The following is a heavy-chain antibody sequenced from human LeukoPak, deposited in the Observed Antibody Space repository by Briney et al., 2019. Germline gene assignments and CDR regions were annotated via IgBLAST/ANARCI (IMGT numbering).Heavy chain of an antibody. CDR1: GDSISNYY. J-gene: IGHJ4*02. CDR3: ARDSYSSGQFDY. CDR2: IYYSGST. V-gene: IGHV4-59*01. D-gene: IGHD6-19*01. Sequence: KASETLSLTCTVSGDSISNYYWSWIRQPPVKGLDWIGYIYYSGSTSYNPSLKSRVTISVDTSRNQFSLKVSSVTAADTAVYYCARDSYSSGQFDYWGQGTLVTVSS.